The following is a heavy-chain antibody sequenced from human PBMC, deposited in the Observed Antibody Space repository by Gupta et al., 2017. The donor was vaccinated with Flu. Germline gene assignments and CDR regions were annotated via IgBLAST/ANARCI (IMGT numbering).Heavy chain of an antibody. Sequence: WSWIRQHPGKGLEWIGYVYFTGNTYYNPSLQSRVSISVDRSKNQFSLEVGSVTAADTAVYYCARRGAYFFDYWGQGTLVSVSS. CDR3: ARRGAYFFDY. D-gene: IGHD3-16*01. J-gene: IGHJ4*02. V-gene: IGHV4-31*02. CDR2: VYFTGNT.